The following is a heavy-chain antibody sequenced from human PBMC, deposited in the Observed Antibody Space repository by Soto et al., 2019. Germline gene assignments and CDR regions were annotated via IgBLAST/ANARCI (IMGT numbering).Heavy chain of an antibody. J-gene: IGHJ4*02. CDR1: GFTFSGSA. CDR2: IRSKANSYAT. Sequence: EVQLVESGGGLVQPGGSLKLSGAASGFTFSGSAMHWVRQASGKGLEWVGRIRSKANSYATAYAASVKGRFTISRDDSKNTAYLQMNSLKTEDTAVYYCTRPTGAYCGGDCYSGTVWGQGTLVTVSS. D-gene: IGHD2-21*02. CDR3: TRPTGAYCGGDCYSGTV. V-gene: IGHV3-73*02.